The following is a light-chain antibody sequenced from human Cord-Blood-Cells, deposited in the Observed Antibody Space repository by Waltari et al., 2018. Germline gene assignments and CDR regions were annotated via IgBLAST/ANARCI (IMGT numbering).Light chain of an antibody. V-gene: IGLV2-14*01. CDR2: DVS. Sequence: QSALTQPASVSGSPGQSITIPCTGTSSDVGGYNYVSWYQQHPGKAPKLMIYDVSNRPAGVSNRFSCSKSGNTASLTISGLQAEDEADYYCSSYTSSSTLDWVFGGGTKLTVL. CDR3: SSYTSSSTLDWV. CDR1: SSDVGGYNY. J-gene: IGLJ3*02.